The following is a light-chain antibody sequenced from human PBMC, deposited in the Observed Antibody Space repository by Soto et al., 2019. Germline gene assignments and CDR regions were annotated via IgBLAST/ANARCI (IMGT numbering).Light chain of an antibody. Sequence: DIQMTQSPSTLSASVGDRVTITCRASQSISSWLVWYQQKPGKAPKLLIYKAYNLESGVPSRFSGSGSGTEFTLTISSLQPDDFATYYCQQYTSSPTFGQGTKVEI. CDR2: KAY. CDR3: QQYTSSPT. J-gene: IGKJ1*01. CDR1: QSISSW. V-gene: IGKV1-5*03.